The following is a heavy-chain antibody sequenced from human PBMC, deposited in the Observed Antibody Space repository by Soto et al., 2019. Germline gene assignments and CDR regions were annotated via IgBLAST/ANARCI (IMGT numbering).Heavy chain of an antibody. J-gene: IGHJ4*02. CDR3: ARDHTGTTDGGFDY. Sequence: PSETLSLTCTVSVGSISSGGYYWSWILQHPGKGLEWIGYIYYSGSTYYNPSLKSRVTISVDTSKNQFSLKLSSVTAADTAVYYCARDHTGTTDGGFDYWGQGTLVTVSS. V-gene: IGHV4-31*03. D-gene: IGHD1-7*01. CDR1: VGSISSGGYY. CDR2: IYYSGST.